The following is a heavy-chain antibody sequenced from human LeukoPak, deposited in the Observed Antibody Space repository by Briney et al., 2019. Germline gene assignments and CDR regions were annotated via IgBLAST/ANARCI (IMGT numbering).Heavy chain of an antibody. CDR1: GFIFRSYS. J-gene: IGHJ4*02. V-gene: IGHV3-21*01. CDR2: ISSISTYI. CDR3: ARFEIVNIRGDDY. Sequence: GGSLRLSCAASGFIFRSYSMNWVRQAPGKGLEGVSSISSISTYILYADSVKGRFTISRDNAKNSLYLQMNSLGAEDTAVYYCARFEIVNIRGDDYWGQGTLVAVSS. D-gene: IGHD2/OR15-2a*01.